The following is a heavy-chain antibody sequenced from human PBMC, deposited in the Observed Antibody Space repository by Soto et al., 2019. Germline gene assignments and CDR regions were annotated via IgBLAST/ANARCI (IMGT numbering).Heavy chain of an antibody. CDR1: GGSVSSGSYY. J-gene: IGHJ3*02. V-gene: IGHV4-61*01. D-gene: IGHD3-9*01. CDR2: IYYSGST. CDR3: ARDRGTEVLRYSVDAFDI. Sequence: SETLSLTCTVSGGSVSSGSYYWSWIRQPPGKGLEWIGYIYYSGSTNYNPSLKSRVTISVDTSKNQFSLKLSSVTAADTAVYYCARDRGTEVLRYSVDAFDIWGQGTMVTVSS.